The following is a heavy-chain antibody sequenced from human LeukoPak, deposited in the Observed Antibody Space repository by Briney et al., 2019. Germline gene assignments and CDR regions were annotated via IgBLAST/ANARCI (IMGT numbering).Heavy chain of an antibody. CDR3: ARRVIAAAGSLDY. D-gene: IGHD6-13*01. CDR1: GFTFSNYA. J-gene: IGHJ4*02. V-gene: IGHV3-23*01. CDR2: ISGSGGST. Sequence: PGGSLRLSCAASGFTFSNYAMSWVRQAPGKGLEWVSAISGSGGSTYYADSVKGRFTISRDNSKNTLYLQMNSLRAEDTAVYYCARRVIAAAGSLDYWGQGTLVTVSS.